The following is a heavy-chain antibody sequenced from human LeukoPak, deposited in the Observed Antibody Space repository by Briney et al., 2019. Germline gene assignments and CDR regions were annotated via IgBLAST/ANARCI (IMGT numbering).Heavy chain of an antibody. J-gene: IGHJ5*02. CDR3: ARGSSGWPDRWFDP. V-gene: IGHV1-69*04. Sequence: SVKVSCKASGGTFSSYAISWVRQAPGQGLEWMGRIIPILGIANYAQKLQGRVTMTTDTSTSTAYMELRSLRSDDTAVYYCARGSSGWPDRWFDPWGQGTLVTVSS. D-gene: IGHD6-19*01. CDR1: GGTFSSYA. CDR2: IIPILGIA.